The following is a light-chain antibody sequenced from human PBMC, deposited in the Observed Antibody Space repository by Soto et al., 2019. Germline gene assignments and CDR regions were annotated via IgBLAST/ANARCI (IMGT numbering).Light chain of an antibody. Sequence: DIQMTQSPSSLSASVGDRVTISCRASQSISNYLNWYQQNPGKAPKLLIYAASSLQSGVPSRFSGSASATDFTLTITNLQPEDFATYYCQQSYGVPLTFGGGTRVEIK. V-gene: IGKV1-39*01. CDR2: AAS. CDR1: QSISNY. CDR3: QQSYGVPLT. J-gene: IGKJ4*01.